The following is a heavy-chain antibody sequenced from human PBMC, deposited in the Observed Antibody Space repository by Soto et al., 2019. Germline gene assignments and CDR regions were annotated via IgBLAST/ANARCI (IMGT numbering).Heavy chain of an antibody. D-gene: IGHD4-17*01. CDR3: ARRLYGNYGGRWYYYYYGMDV. V-gene: IGHV1-8*01. CDR2: MNPNSGNT. CDR1: GYTFTSYD. J-gene: IGHJ6*02. Sequence: ASVKVSCKASGYTFTSYDINWVRQATGQGLEWMGWMNPNSGNTGYAQKFQGRVTMTRNTSISTAYMELSSLRSEDTAVYYCARRLYGNYGGRWYYYYYGMDVWGQGTTVTVSS.